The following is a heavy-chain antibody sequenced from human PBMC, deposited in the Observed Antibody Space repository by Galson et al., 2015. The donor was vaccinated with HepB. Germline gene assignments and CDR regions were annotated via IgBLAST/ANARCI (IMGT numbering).Heavy chain of an antibody. CDR1: GYTFTSYA. Sequence: SGYTFTSYAMNWVRQAPGQGLEWMGWINTNTGNPTYAQGFTGRFVFSLDTSVSTAYLQISSLKAEDTAVYYCARDGGTVTLWPHYYYYYYMDVWGKGTTVTVSS. D-gene: IGHD3-16*02. CDR3: ARDGGTVTLWPHYYYYYYMDV. V-gene: IGHV7-4-1*02. CDR2: INTNTGNP. J-gene: IGHJ6*03.